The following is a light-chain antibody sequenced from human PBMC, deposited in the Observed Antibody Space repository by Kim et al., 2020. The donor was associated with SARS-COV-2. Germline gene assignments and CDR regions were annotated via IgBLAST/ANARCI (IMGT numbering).Light chain of an antibody. CDR2: DAS. V-gene: IGKV1-33*01. J-gene: IGKJ2*03. CDR3: QQYAKRLS. Sequence: LSASVGDRVTITCQASQDIYNNLNWYQQKAGKAPKLLIFDASNLDIGVPSRFSGSGSGTDFTFIISSLQPEDIATYYCQQYAKRLSFGQGTKLEI. CDR1: QDIYNN.